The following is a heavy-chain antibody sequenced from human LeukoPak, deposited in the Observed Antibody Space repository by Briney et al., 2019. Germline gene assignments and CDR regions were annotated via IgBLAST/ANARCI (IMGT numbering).Heavy chain of an antibody. CDR3: ARDHVVASGAVAY. D-gene: IGHD2-15*01. J-gene: IGHJ4*02. CDR2: LDSGGTA. V-gene: IGHV3-53*01. Sequence: GGSLRLSCAASRFSVSDNYMSWFRQAPGKGLEWLSVLDSGGTAIYADSVRGRFTISRDNSKNTLHLQMDSLTIEDSALYYCARDHVVASGAVAYWGQGTLVTVSS. CDR1: RFSVSDNY.